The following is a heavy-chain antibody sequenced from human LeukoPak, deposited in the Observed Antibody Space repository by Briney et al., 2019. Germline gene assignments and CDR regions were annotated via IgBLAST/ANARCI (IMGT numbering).Heavy chain of an antibody. CDR3: ALVVTLANGDAFDI. D-gene: IGHD4-23*01. V-gene: IGHV4-34*01. CDR2: INHSGST. CDR1: GGSFSGYY. J-gene: IGHJ3*02. Sequence: SETLSLTCAVYGGSFSGYYWSWIRQPPGKGLEWSGEINHSGSTNYNPSLKSRVTISVDTSKNQFSLKLSSVTAADTAVYYCALVVTLANGDAFDIWGQGTMVTVSS.